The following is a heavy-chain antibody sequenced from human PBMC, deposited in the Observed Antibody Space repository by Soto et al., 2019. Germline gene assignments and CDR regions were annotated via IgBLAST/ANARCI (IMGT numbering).Heavy chain of an antibody. CDR2: ISYDGSNK. CDR1: GFTFSSYG. J-gene: IGHJ4*02. CDR3: AKEWVYDSSGWSLDY. V-gene: IGHV3-30*18. D-gene: IGHD3-22*01. Sequence: QVQLVESGGGVVQPGRSLRLSWAASGFTFSSYGMHWVRQAPGKGLEWVAVISYDGSNKYYADPVKGRFTISRDNSENTLYLQMNSLRAEDMAVYYCAKEWVYDSSGWSLDYWGRGTLVTASS.